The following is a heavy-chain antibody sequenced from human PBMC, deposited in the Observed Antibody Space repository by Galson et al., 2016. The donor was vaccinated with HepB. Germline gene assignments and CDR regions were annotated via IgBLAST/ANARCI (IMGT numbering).Heavy chain of an antibody. Sequence: SLRLSCAASGFTFSNYEMNWVRQAPGKGLEWVSYISRSGSTIYYADSVKGRFTISRDNAKNSLYLKMHSLRAEDTAVYYCARGEDIAVAGTGIDHWGQGTLVTVSS. D-gene: IGHD6-19*01. J-gene: IGHJ4*02. CDR3: ARGEDIAVAGTGIDH. V-gene: IGHV3-48*03. CDR1: GFTFSNYE. CDR2: ISRSGSTI.